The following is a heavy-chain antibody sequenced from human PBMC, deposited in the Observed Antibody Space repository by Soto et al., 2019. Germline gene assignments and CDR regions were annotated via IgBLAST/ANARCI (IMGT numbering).Heavy chain of an antibody. V-gene: IGHV1-69*13. CDR3: ALLAQYYDSSGYPIKEFDP. CDR1: GGTFSSYA. Sequence: SVKVSCKASGGTFSSYAISWVRQAPGQGLEWMGGIIPIFGTANYAQKFQGRVTITADESTSTAYMELSSLRSEDTAVYYCALLAQYYDSSGYPIKEFDPWGQGTLVTVSS. J-gene: IGHJ5*02. D-gene: IGHD3-22*01. CDR2: IIPIFGTA.